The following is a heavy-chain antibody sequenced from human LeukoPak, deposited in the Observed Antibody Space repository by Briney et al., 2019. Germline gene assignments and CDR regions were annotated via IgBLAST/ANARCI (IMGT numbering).Heavy chain of an antibody. CDR1: GGSISSGDYY. J-gene: IGHJ4*02. V-gene: IGHV4-30-4*08. D-gene: IGHD5-12*01. CDR3: ARGVEESLIVATFTYYFDY. Sequence: TSQTLSLTCTVSGGSISSGDYYWSWIRQPPGKGLEWIGYIYYSGSTYYNPSLKSRVTISVDTSKNQFSLKLSSVTAADTAVYYCARGVEESLIVATFTYYFDYWGQGTLVTVSS. CDR2: IYYSGST.